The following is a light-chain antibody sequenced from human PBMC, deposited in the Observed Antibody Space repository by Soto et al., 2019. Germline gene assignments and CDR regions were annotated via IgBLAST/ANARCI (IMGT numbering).Light chain of an antibody. CDR3: QHYNSYSEA. J-gene: IGKJ1*01. V-gene: IGKV1-39*01. CDR1: QDISTF. CDR2: ATD. Sequence: DIQMTQSPSSLSASVGDRVTITCQASQDISTFLNWYQQQSGKAPKLLIYATDTLQSGVPSRFSGSGSGTDYTLTISSLQPEDFATYYCQHYNSYSEAFGQGTKVDIK.